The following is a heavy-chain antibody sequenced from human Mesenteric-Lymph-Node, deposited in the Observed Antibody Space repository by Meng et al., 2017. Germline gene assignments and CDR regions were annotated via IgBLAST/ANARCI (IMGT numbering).Heavy chain of an antibody. V-gene: IGHV3-23*01. CDR2: ISGSGVST. D-gene: IGHD3/OR15-3a*01. CDR1: GFTFSSYA. Sequence: GGSLRLSCAASGFTFSSYAMSWVRQAPGKGLEWVSAISGSGVSTYYADSVKGRFTFSRDNSKNTLYLQMNSLRAEDTAVYYCARCYGDWFSGDHWGRGTLVTVSS. J-gene: IGHJ4*01. CDR3: ARCYGDWFSGDH.